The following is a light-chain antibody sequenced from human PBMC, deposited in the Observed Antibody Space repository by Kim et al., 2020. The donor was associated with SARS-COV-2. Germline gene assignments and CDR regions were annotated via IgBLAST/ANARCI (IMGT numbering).Light chain of an antibody. CDR2: DVS. CDR3: SSHIGSSTWV. V-gene: IGLV2-14*01. CDR1: SSDIGNYNF. Sequence: HSALTQPASVSGSPVQSITISCTGTSSDIGNYNFVSWSQQHSGKAPKLLIYDVSKRPSGVSDRFSGSKSGNTASLTISGLQAEDEADYYCSSHIGSSTWVFGGGTQLTVL. J-gene: IGLJ3*02.